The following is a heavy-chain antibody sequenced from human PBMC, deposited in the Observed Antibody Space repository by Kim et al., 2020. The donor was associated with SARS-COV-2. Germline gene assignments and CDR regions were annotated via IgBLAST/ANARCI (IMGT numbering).Heavy chain of an antibody. Sequence: ASVKVSCKASGYSFTAYTIHWVRQAPGQRLEWMGWINAANGNTEFSQKFQGRVTSSRDTSATTVHMEVSSLRSEDTAVYYCARGAYCRGRICFPPGGYWGQGTLVIVSS. J-gene: IGHJ4*02. CDR3: ARGAYCRGRICFPPGGY. CDR1: GYSFTAYT. V-gene: IGHV1-3*01. CDR2: INAANGNT. D-gene: IGHD2-15*01.